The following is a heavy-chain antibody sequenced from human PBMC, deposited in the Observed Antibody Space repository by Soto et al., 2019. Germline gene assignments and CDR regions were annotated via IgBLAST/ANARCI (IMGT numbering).Heavy chain of an antibody. D-gene: IGHD3-16*02. CDR1: GFTFSSYG. J-gene: IGHJ4*02. Sequence: GGSLRLSCAASGFTFSSYGMHWVRQAPGKGLEWVAVISYDGSNKYYADSVKGRFTISRDNSKNTLYLQMNSLRAEDTAVYYCAKDLALREFDYWGQGTLVTVSS. CDR3: AKDLALREFDY. CDR2: ISYDGSNK. V-gene: IGHV3-30*18.